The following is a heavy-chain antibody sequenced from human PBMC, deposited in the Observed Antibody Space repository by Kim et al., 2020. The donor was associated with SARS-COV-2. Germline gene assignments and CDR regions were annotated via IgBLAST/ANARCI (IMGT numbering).Heavy chain of an antibody. CDR3: ARGEDYDFWSGYYSYFDY. J-gene: IGHJ4*02. D-gene: IGHD3-3*01. Sequence: ASVKVSCKASGYTFTGYYMHWVRQAPGQGLEWMGWINPNSGGTNYAQKFQGRVTMTRDTSISTAYMELSRLRSDDTAVYYCARGEDYDFWSGYYSYFDYWGQGTLATVSS. V-gene: IGHV1-2*02. CDR1: GYTFTGYY. CDR2: INPNSGGT.